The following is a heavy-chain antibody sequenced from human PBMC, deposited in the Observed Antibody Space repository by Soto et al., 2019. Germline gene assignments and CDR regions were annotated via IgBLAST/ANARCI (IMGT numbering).Heavy chain of an antibody. CDR3: AREDPTYYYYGMDV. V-gene: IGHV3-30-3*01. CDR2: ISYDGSNK. J-gene: IGHJ6*02. Sequence: VKLVESGGGVVQPGRSLRLSCAASGFTFSSYAMHWVRQSPGKGLEWVAVISYDGSNKYDADSVKGRFTIARDNSKNTLYLQMNSLRAEDTAVYYCAREDPTYYYYGMDVWVQGTTVTVSS. CDR1: GFTFSSYA.